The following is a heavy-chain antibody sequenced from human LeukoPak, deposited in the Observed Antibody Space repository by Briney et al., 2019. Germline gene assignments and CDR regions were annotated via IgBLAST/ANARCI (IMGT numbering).Heavy chain of an antibody. CDR1: GGPISSSSYY. D-gene: IGHD6-6*01. CDR2: IYYSGST. V-gene: IGHV4-39*07. Sequence: PSETLSLTCTVSGGPISSSSYYWGWIRQPPGKGLEWIGSIYYSGSTYYNPSLKSRVTISVDTSKNQFSLKLSSVTAADTAVYYCARTGGGSSPNRHFDYWGQGTLVTVSS. CDR3: ARTGGGSSPNRHFDY. J-gene: IGHJ4*02.